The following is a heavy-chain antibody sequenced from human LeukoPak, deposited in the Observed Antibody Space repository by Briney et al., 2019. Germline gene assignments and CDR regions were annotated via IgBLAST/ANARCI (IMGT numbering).Heavy chain of an antibody. Sequence: PSETLSLTCTVSGGSISSYYWSWIRQPAGKGLEWIGRIYTSGSTNYNPSLKSRVTMSVDTSKNQFSLKLSSVTAADTAVYYCARERNDILTGTYAFDIWGQGTMVTVSS. V-gene: IGHV4-4*07. CDR3: ARERNDILTGTYAFDI. CDR2: IYTSGST. D-gene: IGHD3-9*01. J-gene: IGHJ3*02. CDR1: GGSISSYY.